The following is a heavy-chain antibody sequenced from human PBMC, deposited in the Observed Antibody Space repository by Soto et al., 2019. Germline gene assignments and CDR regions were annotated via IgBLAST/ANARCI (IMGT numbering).Heavy chain of an antibody. CDR3: ARHTLCRQRGWFDP. CDR1: GGSISSSSYY. CDR2: IYYSGST. Sequence: QLQLQESGPGLVKPSETLSLTCTVSGGSISSSSYYWGWIRQPLGKGLEWIGSIYYSGSTFYNPSLKSRVTISVDTSKNQFSLKLSSVTAADTAVYYCARHTLCRQRGWFDPWVQGTMVTVSS. D-gene: IGHD2-21*01. J-gene: IGHJ5*02. V-gene: IGHV4-39*01.